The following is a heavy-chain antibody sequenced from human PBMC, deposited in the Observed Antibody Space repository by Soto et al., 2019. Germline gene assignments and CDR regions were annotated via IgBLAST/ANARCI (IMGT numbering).Heavy chain of an antibody. CDR2: ISGSGGST. CDR3: AKVGRGYCSGGSCAPDY. J-gene: IGHJ4*02. CDR1: GFTFSSYA. Sequence: EVQLLESGGGLVQPGGSLRLSCAASGFTFSSYAMSWVRQAPGKGLEWVSAISGSGGSTYYADSVKGRFTISRDNYKNTLYLQMNSLRAEDTAVYYCAKVGRGYCSGGSCAPDYWGQGTLVTVSS. D-gene: IGHD2-15*01. V-gene: IGHV3-23*01.